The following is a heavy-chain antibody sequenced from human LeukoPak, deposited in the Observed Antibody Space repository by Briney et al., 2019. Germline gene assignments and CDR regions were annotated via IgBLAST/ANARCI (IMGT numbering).Heavy chain of an antibody. D-gene: IGHD3-10*01. CDR1: GFTFSSYG. CDR3: AKDRIWCGELLGYFDY. V-gene: IGHV3-30*02. CDR2: IRYDGSNK. Sequence: PGGSLRLPCAASGFTFSSYGMHWVRQAPGKGLEWVAFIRYDGSNKYYADSVKGRFTISRDNSKNTLYLQMNSLRAEDTAVYYCAKDRIWCGELLGYFDYWGQGTLVTVSS. J-gene: IGHJ4*02.